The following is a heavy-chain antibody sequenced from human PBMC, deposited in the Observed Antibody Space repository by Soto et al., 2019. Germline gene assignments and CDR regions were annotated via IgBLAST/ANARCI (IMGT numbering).Heavy chain of an antibody. Sequence: QVQLQESGPGLVKPSETLSLTCTVSGGSINSYYWSWIRQPPGKGLEWIGSLSYSGNFYYNPSLKSHISISVDTYKNQFSLTLPSVAAADTAVYYCARQSCSGGGCDSGPQDWYFSLWGRGTLVTVSS. CDR1: GGSINSYY. CDR2: LSYSGNF. V-gene: IGHV4-59*01. D-gene: IGHD2-15*01. CDR3: ARQSCSGGGCDSGPQDWYFSL. J-gene: IGHJ2*01.